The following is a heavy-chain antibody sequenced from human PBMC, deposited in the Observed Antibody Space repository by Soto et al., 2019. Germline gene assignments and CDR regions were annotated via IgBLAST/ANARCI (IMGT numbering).Heavy chain of an antibody. D-gene: IGHD1-26*01. J-gene: IGHJ4*02. CDR2: MSGHSGDR. V-gene: IGHV1-18*04. Sequence: GPEVKRPGASLKVSCTAAGYTFSSFSYSWVRQAPGQGLEWMGWMSGHSGDRKYAQKFQARVTITIDAATSTVYLDLGSLRADDTAVYYCARDLSWAGGFDYWGQGTPVTVSS. CDR1: GYTFSSFS. CDR3: ARDLSWAGGFDY.